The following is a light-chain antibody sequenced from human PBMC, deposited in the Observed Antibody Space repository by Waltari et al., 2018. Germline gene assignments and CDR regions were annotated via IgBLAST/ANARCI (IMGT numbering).Light chain of an antibody. Sequence: DMVLTQSPGTLSLSPGERATLSCWASQSVGSSYLAWFQQKPGQAPRLLIYAVSSRATGIPDRFSGSGSGTDFTLTINRLEPEDSAVYYCQQYGSPPYTFGQGTKLEL. CDR3: QQYGSPPYT. V-gene: IGKV3-20*01. CDR2: AVS. J-gene: IGKJ2*01. CDR1: QSVGSSY.